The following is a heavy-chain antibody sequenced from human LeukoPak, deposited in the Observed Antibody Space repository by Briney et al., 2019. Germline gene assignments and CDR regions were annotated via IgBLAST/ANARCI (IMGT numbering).Heavy chain of an antibody. CDR3: ARVQYYDSSGSTAAFDI. J-gene: IGHJ3*02. CDR1: RFTFSSYG. CDR2: IWYDGSNK. Sequence: GGSLRLSCAASRFTFSSYGMHWVRQAPGKGLEWVAVIWYDGSNKYYADSMKGRFTISRDNSKNTLYLQMNSLRAEDTAVYYCARVQYYDSSGSTAAFDIWGQGTMVTVSS. V-gene: IGHV3-33*01. D-gene: IGHD3-22*01.